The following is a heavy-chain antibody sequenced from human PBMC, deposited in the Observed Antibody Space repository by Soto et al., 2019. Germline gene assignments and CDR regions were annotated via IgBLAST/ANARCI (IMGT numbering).Heavy chain of an antibody. V-gene: IGHV6-1*01. D-gene: IGHD5-12*01. Sequence: PSQTLSLTCAISGDSVSSNSAAWHLIRQSPSRGLEWLGRTYHRSKWYNDYAVSVKSRITFNPDTSKNQFSLQLNSVTPEDTAVYYCARVGVPTKYYFDYWGQGTLVTVSS. CDR1: GDSVSSNSAA. CDR2: TYHRSKWYN. J-gene: IGHJ4*02. CDR3: ARVGVPTKYYFDY.